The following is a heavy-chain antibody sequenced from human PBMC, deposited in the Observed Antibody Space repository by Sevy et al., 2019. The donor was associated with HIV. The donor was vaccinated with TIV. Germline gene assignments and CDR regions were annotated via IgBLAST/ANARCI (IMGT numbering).Heavy chain of an antibody. CDR3: ARLRYSDPSGQYYGRGADYFDY. D-gene: IGHD3-22*01. CDR1: GYTFSVHY. V-gene: IGHV1-2*02. CDR2: INPNTGDT. J-gene: IGHJ4*02. Sequence: ASVKVSCSTSGYTFSVHYIYWVRQAAGQGLEWMGWINPNTGDTNFSPKFQGRVTMTRDSSINTAYMELSRLTSADTAVYFCARLRYSDPSGQYYGRGADYFDYWGQGTLVTVSS.